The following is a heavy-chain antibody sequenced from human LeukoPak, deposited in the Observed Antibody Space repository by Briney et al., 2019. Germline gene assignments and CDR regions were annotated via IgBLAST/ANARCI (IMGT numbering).Heavy chain of an antibody. V-gene: IGHV3-66*01. CDR1: GFTVSSNY. J-gene: IGHJ4*02. CDR2: IYSGGST. CDR3: ARDSYMVRGPPSGF. Sequence: GGSLRLSCAASGFTVSSNYMSWVRQAPGKGLEWVSVIYSGGSTYYADSVKGRFTISRDNSKNTLYLQMNSLRAEDTAVYYCARDSYMVRGPPSGFWGQGTLVTVSS. D-gene: IGHD3-10*01.